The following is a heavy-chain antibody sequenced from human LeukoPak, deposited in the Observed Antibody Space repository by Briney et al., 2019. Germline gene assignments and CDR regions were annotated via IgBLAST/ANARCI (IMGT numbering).Heavy chain of an antibody. D-gene: IGHD1-26*01. Sequence: KPGGSLRLSCAAFGFSFSRYSMNWVSQAPGKGLEWVSSISASSSYIHYADSVKGRFTISRDNAKNSLYLQMSSLRAEDTAVYYCARDSHSGSYLGGDLDYWGQGTLVTVSS. V-gene: IGHV3-21*01. CDR3: ARDSHSGSYLGGDLDY. J-gene: IGHJ4*02. CDR1: GFSFSRYS. CDR2: ISASSSYI.